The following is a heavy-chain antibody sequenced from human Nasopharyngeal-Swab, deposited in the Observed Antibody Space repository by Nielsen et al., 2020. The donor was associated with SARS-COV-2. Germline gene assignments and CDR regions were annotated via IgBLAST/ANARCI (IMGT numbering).Heavy chain of an antibody. V-gene: IGHV3-23*01. CDR1: GFTSSTSS. D-gene: IGHD3-16*02. J-gene: IGHJ4*02. CDR2: LGTAGDT. Sequence: GGSLRLSCIASGFTSSTSSLTWLRQPPGKGLQWVLTLGTAGDTYYADSVKGRFTISRDNSKNTLYLQMNSLRAEDTAVYYCAKKTVGTYPFDYWGQGTLVTLSS. CDR3: AKKTVGTYPFDY.